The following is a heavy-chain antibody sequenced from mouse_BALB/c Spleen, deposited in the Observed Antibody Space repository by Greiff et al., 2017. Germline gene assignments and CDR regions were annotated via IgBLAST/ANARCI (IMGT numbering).Heavy chain of an antibody. D-gene: IGHD2-1*01. Sequence: EVMLVESGGGLVKPGGSLKLSCAASGFTFSDYYMYWVRQTPEKRLEWVATISDGGSYTYYPDSVKGRFTISRDNAKNNLYLQMSSLKSEDTAMYYCARDEDGNYGWFAYWGQGTLVTVSA. J-gene: IGHJ3*01. CDR2: ISDGGSYT. V-gene: IGHV5-4*02. CDR3: ARDEDGNYGWFAY. CDR1: GFTFSDYY.